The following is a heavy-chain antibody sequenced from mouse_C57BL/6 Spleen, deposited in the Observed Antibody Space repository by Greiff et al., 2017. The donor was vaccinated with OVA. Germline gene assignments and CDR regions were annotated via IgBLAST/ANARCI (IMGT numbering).Heavy chain of an antibody. J-gene: IGHJ1*03. Sequence: QLQESGPELVKPGASVKISCKASGYSFTDYNMNWVKQSNGKSLEWIGVINPNYGTTSYNQKFKGKATLTVDQSSSTAYMQLNSLTSEDSAVYYCARSYYYGSSYGWYFDVWGTGTTVTVSS. CDR2: INPNYGTT. CDR1: GYSFTDYN. V-gene: IGHV1-39*01. D-gene: IGHD1-1*01. CDR3: ARSYYYGSSYGWYFDV.